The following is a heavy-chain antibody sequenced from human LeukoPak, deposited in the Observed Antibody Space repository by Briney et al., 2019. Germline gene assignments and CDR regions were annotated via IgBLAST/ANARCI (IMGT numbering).Heavy chain of an antibody. CDR2: INTEGRVT. V-gene: IGHV3-74*01. CDR1: GITVSTFW. CDR3: VTDRYSDSAFGD. Sequence: GGSLRLSCAAAGITVSTFWMHWVRQAAGEGLVWVSRINTEGRVTNYADSVEGRFTISRDNAKNMLYLQTNDLRAEDTAVYYCVTDRYSDSAFGDWGQGTLVTVSS. J-gene: IGHJ4*02. D-gene: IGHD3-16*01.